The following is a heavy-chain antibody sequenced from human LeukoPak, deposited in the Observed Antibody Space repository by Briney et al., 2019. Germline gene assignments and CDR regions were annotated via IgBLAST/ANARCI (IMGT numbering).Heavy chain of an antibody. J-gene: IGHJ6*03. V-gene: IGHV4-4*07. CDR1: GGSISSYY. CDR2: IYTSART. Sequence: SETLSATCTVSGGSISSYYWSWIRQPAGKGLEWIGRIYTSARTNYNPSLKSRVTMSVDTSKNQFSLKLSSVTAADTAVYYCARDSPYDYIWGSYRYPYYYDYMDVWGKGTTVTVSS. D-gene: IGHD3-16*02. CDR3: ARDSPYDYIWGSYRYPYYYDYMDV.